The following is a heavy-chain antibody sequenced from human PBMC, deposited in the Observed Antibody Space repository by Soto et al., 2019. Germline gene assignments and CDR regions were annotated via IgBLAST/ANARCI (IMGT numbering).Heavy chain of an antibody. D-gene: IGHD6-13*01. CDR1: GFTFSSYA. CDR3: AKDLSSRVYYYYGMDV. J-gene: IGHJ6*02. Sequence: TGGSLRLSCAASGFTFSSYAMSWVRQAPGKGLEWVSAISGSGGSTYYADSVKGRFTISRDNSKNTLYLQMNSLRAEDTAVYYCAKDLSSRVYYYYGMDVWGQGTTVTVSS. V-gene: IGHV3-23*01. CDR2: ISGSGGST.